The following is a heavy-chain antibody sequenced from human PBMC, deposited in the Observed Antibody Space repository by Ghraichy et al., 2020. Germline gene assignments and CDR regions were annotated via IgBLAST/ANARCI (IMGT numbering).Heavy chain of an antibody. Sequence: ASVKVSCKASGYTFTSYGISWVRQAPGQGLEWMGWISAYNGNTNYAQKLQGRVTMTTDTSTSTAYMELRSLRSDDTAVYYCARRYFDWLLRGYYYYGMDVWGQGTTVTVSS. CDR3: ARRYFDWLLRGYYYYGMDV. V-gene: IGHV1-18*01. CDR1: GYTFTSYG. J-gene: IGHJ6*02. CDR2: ISAYNGNT. D-gene: IGHD3-9*01.